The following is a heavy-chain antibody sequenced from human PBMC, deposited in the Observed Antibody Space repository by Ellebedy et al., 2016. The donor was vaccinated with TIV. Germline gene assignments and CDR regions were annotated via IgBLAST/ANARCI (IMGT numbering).Heavy chain of an antibody. V-gene: IGHV3-9*01. J-gene: IGHJ6*02. Sequence: PGGSLRLSCAASGFTFDDYAMHWVRQGPGKGLEWSSGINWNSGSIGYADSVKGRFTISRDNAKSSLYLQMNSLKAEDTALYYCARSVRGVYSYYYGMDVWGQGTTVTVSS. CDR1: GFTFDDYA. CDR3: ARSVRGVYSYYYGMDV. CDR2: INWNSGSI. D-gene: IGHD3-10*02.